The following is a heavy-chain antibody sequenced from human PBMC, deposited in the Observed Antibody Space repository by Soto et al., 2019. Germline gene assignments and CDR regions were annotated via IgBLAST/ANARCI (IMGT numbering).Heavy chain of an antibody. CDR1: GGSISSDY. J-gene: IGHJ5*02. CDR3: AREPTTAGTVNWFDP. V-gene: IGHV4-4*07. CDR2: VYTSGYS. D-gene: IGHD6-13*01. Sequence: VQLQESGPGLVKPSETLSLICTVSGGSISSDYLSWIRQPAGKGLEWIGRVYTSGYSNCNPSLKRRVTMSVDTSKKQFSLNLSSVTAADTAVYYCAREPTTAGTVNWFDPWGQGTLVTVSS.